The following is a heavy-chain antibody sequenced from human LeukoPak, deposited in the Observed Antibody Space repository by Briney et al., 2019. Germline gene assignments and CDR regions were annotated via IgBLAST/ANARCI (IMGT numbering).Heavy chain of an antibody. D-gene: IGHD5-18*01. Sequence: GGSLRLSCAASGFTFSSYGMYWVRQAPGKGLECVAFITYDGSEMYYADSVKGRFTISRDNSRDTLYLQVNSLRGDDTAIYYCARNRGYTYDYDSFDPWGQGTLVTVSS. J-gene: IGHJ5*02. CDR3: ARNRGYTYDYDSFDP. CDR2: ITYDGSEM. V-gene: IGHV3-30*19. CDR1: GFTFSSYG.